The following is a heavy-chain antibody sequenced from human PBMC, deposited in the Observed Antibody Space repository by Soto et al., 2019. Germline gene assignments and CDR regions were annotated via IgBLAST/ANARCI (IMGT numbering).Heavy chain of an antibody. CDR1: GYAFTSHH. D-gene: IGHD3-3*01. J-gene: IGHJ3*01. Sequence: QIQLVQSGGEVKKPGASVTVSCKVSGYAFTSHHLTWVRQAPGQGLESVGWISANSGNKKYRQSLQGRVTMTTESSTSTAYLELRDLRLDDTAVYYCARGGFLERSDFWGQGTMVTVSS. V-gene: IGHV1-18*04. CDR2: ISANSGNK. CDR3: ARGGFLERSDF.